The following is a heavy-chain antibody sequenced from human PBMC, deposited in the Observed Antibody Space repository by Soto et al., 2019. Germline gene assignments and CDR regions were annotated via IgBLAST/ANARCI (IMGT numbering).Heavy chain of an antibody. CDR2: INHSGST. CDR1: GGSFSGYY. J-gene: IGHJ5*02. V-gene: IGHV4-34*01. CDR3: ARGEVGCWFDP. Sequence: SETLSLTCAVYGGSFSGYYWSWIRQPPGKGLEWIGEINHSGSTNYNPSLKSRVTISVDTSKNQFSLKLSSVTAADTAVYYCARGEVGCWFDPWGQGTLVTVSS.